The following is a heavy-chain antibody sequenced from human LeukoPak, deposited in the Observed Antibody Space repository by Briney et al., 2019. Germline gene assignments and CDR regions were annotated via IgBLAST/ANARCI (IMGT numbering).Heavy chain of an antibody. CDR2: IESETDGGKA. D-gene: IGHD6-19*01. CDR1: GFTFNNAW. V-gene: IGHV3-15*04. CDR3: AKTGYSSGWYAY. Sequence: GGSLRLSCAASGFTFNNAWMSWVRQAPGKGLEWVARIESETDGGKADYAAPVKGRFTISKDDSKNTLNLQMNSLKTEDTAVYYCAKTGYSSGWYAYWGQGTLVTVSS. J-gene: IGHJ4*02.